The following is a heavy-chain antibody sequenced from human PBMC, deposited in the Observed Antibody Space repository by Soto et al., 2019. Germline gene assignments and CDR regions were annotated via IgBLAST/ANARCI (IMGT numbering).Heavy chain of an antibody. D-gene: IGHD1-7*01. V-gene: IGHV3-49*03. CDR1: GFTFGDYA. Sequence: GGSLRLSCTASGFTFGDYAMSWFRQAPGKGLEWVGFIRSKAYGGTTEYAASVKGRFTISRDDSKSIAYLQMNSLKTEDTAVYYCTRAGYNWNYAFNWFDPWGQGTLVTISS. CDR3: TRAGYNWNYAFNWFDP. J-gene: IGHJ5*02. CDR2: IRSKAYGGTT.